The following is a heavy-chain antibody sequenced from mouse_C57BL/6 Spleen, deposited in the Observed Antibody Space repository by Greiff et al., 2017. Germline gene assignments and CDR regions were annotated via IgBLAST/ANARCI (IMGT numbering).Heavy chain of an antibody. Sequence: QVQLQQPGAELVKPGASVKLSCKASGYTFTSYWMQWVKQRPGQGLEWIGEIDPSDSYTNYTQKFKGKATLTVDTSSSTAYMQLSSLTSEDSAIYYCARKLGRAWFAYWGQGTLVTVSA. CDR1: GYTFTSYW. J-gene: IGHJ3*01. D-gene: IGHD4-1*01. CDR3: ARKLGRAWFAY. CDR2: IDPSDSYT. V-gene: IGHV1-50*01.